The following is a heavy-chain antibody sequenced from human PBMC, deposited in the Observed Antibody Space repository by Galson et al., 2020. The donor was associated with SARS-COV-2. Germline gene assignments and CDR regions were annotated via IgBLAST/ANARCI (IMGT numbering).Heavy chain of an antibody. Sequence: TGGSLRLSCAASGFTFSSYWMHWVRQAPGKGLVWVSRINSDGSSTSYADSVKGRFTISRDNAKNTLYLQMNSLRAEDTAVYYCAIFPIAAAGTYYYGMDVWGQGTTVTVSS. V-gene: IGHV3-74*01. CDR2: INSDGSST. CDR1: GFTFSSYW. J-gene: IGHJ6*02. CDR3: AIFPIAAAGTYYYGMDV. D-gene: IGHD6-13*01.